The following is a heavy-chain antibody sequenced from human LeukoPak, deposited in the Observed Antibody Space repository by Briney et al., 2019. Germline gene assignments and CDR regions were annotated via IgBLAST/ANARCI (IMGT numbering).Heavy chain of an antibody. CDR1: GYTFTSYD. CDR2: MNPNSGNT. J-gene: IGHJ6*02. CDR3: ARTVGRVDWSTPEGGYYYNMDV. V-gene: IGHV1-8*01. D-gene: IGHD3-9*01. Sequence: ASVKVSCKASGYTFTSYDINWVRQATGQGLEWMGWMNPNSGNTGYAQKFQGRVTMTRNTSISTAYMELSSLRSEDTAVYYCARTVGRVDWSTPEGGYYYNMDVWGQGTTVTVSS.